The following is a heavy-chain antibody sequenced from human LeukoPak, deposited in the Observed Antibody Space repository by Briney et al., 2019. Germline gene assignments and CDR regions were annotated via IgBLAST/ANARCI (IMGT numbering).Heavy chain of an antibody. J-gene: IGHJ4*02. D-gene: IGHD5-12*01. CDR3: ARGGGYDFLFDY. Sequence: SETLSLTCTVPGGSISSSSYYWGWIRQPPGKGLEWIGSIYYSGSTYYNPSLKSRVTISVDTSKNQFSLKLSSVTAADTAVYYCARGGGYDFLFDYWGQGTLVTVSS. CDR2: IYYSGST. CDR1: GGSISSSSYY. V-gene: IGHV4-39*01.